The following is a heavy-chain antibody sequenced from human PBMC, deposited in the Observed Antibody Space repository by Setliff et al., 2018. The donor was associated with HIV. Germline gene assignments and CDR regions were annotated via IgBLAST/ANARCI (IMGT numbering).Heavy chain of an antibody. CDR1: GYFISSGYY. D-gene: IGHD6-13*01. J-gene: IGHJ6*02. CDR2: IFHSGSS. CDR3: ARGGYSSSWYTYYGMDV. V-gene: IGHV4-38-2*02. Sequence: PSETLSLTCTVSGYFISSGYYWGWIRQPRGKGLEWIGSIFHSGSSYYNPSLKSRVTISVDTSKNQFSLKLSSVTAADTAVYYCARGGYSSSWYTYYGMDVWGQGTTVTVSS.